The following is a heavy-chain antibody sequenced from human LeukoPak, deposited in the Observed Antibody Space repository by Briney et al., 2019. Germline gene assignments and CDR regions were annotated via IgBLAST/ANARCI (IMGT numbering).Heavy chain of an antibody. J-gene: IGHJ4*02. V-gene: IGHV3-33*06. CDR2: IWYDGSNK. D-gene: IGHD2-21*02. CDR1: GFTFSSYG. Sequence: GGSLRLSCAASGFTFSSYGMHWVRQAPGKGLEWVAVIWYDGSNKYYADSVKGRFTISRDNSKNTPYLQMNSLRAEDTAVYYCAKAPHTLAYCGGDCYSYFDYWGQGTLVTVSS. CDR3: AKAPHTLAYCGGDCYSYFDY.